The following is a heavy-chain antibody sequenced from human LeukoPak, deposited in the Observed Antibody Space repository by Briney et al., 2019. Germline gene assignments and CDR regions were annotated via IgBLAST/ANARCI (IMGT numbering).Heavy chain of an antibody. CDR2: ISSSSSYI. D-gene: IGHD5-18*01. CDR3: ARGAAMTKFDY. Sequence: GGSLRLSCAASGFTFSSYSMNWVRQAPGEGLEWVSSISSSSSYIYYADSVKGRFTISRDNAKNSLYLQMNSLRAEDTAVYYCARGAAMTKFDYWGQGTLVTVSS. V-gene: IGHV3-21*01. J-gene: IGHJ4*02. CDR1: GFTFSSYS.